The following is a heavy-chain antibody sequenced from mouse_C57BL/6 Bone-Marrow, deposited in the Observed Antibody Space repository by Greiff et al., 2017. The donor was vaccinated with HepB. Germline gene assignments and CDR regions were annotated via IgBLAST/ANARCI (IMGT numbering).Heavy chain of an antibody. CDR1: GFNIKDDY. D-gene: IGHD1-1*01. CDR3: TFYYYGSSLDY. V-gene: IGHV14-4*01. J-gene: IGHJ4*01. Sequence: VHVKQSGAELVRPGASVKLSCTASGFNIKDDYMHWVKQRPEQGLEWIGWIDPENGDTEYASKFQGKATITADTSSNTAYLQLSSLTSEDTAVYYCTFYYYGSSLDYWGQGTSVTVSS. CDR2: IDPENGDT.